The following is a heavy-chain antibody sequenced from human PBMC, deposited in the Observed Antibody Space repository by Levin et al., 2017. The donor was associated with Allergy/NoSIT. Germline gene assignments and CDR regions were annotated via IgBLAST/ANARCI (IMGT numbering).Heavy chain of an antibody. CDR2: IYHSGST. CDR3: ARDPVETGGDY. D-gene: IGHD1-1*01. CDR1: GYSISSGYY. J-gene: IGHJ4*02. V-gene: IGHV4-38-2*02. Sequence: SETLSLTCTVSGYSISSGYYWGWVRQPPGKGLEWIGSIYHSGSTYYNPSLKSRVTISVDTSKNQFSLKLSSVTAADTAVYYCARDPVETGGDYWGQGTLVTVSS.